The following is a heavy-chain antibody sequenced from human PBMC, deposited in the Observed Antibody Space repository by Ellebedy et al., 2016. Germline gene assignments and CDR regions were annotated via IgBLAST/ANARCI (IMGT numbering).Heavy chain of an antibody. J-gene: IGHJ4*02. CDR1: GYSFATYW. V-gene: IGHV5-51*01. Sequence: GESLMISXKGSGYSFATYWIGWVRQMPGKGLEWMGIIYPGDSDTRYSPSFQGQVTISADKSISTAYLQWSSLKASDTAMYYCARRESGDCSGGSCYLLDYWGQGTLVTVSS. CDR2: IYPGDSDT. D-gene: IGHD2-15*01. CDR3: ARRESGDCSGGSCYLLDY.